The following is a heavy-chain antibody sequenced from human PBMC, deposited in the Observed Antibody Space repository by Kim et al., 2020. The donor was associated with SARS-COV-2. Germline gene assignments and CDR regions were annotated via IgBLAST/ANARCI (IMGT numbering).Heavy chain of an antibody. V-gene: IGHV3-7*01. J-gene: IGHJ6*02. Sequence: DSVKGRFTISRDNAKNSLYLQKNSLRAEDTAVYYCARGYGDYYYYYGMDVWGQGTTVTVSS. D-gene: IGHD4-17*01. CDR3: ARGYGDYYYYYGMDV.